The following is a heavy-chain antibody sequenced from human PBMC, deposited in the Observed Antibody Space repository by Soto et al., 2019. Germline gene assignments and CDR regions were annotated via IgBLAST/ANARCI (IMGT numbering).Heavy chain of an antibody. V-gene: IGHV4-31*03. D-gene: IGHD3-10*01. CDR2: IYYSGST. CDR1: GASITSGGYF. J-gene: IGHJ4*02. CDR3: ARFAGATSDF. Sequence: QVQLQESGPGLVKPSQTLSLTCTVSGASITSGGYFWTWIRQHPGKGLEWIGYIYYSGSTYYNPSLKSRVTMSVETSKKQFSLKLSSVTAADTAMYYCARFAGATSDFWGQGTLVTVSS.